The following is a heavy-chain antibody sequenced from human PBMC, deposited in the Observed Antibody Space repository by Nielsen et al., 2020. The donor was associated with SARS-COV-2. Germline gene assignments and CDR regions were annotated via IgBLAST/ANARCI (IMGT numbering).Heavy chain of an antibody. Sequence: GGSLRLSCAGSGFSVGVSYMNWVRQAPGKGLEWVPVIYSGGNTYYAESVKGRFTISRDDSKNMLYLDMSGLRAEDTAVYYCARATGHFDAFDIWGQGTMVTVSS. D-gene: IGHD2-8*02. CDR1: GFSVGVSY. V-gene: IGHV3-53*01. CDR3: ARATGHFDAFDI. J-gene: IGHJ3*02. CDR2: IYSGGNT.